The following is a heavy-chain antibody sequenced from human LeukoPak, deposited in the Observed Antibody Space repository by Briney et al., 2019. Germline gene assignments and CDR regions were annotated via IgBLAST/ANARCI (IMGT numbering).Heavy chain of an antibody. J-gene: IGHJ4*02. V-gene: IGHV4-59*08. CDR2: IYSSGSA. CDR1: GASINNNF. CDR3: ARHVEQWLTPFDY. Sequence: SETLSLTCTVSGASINNNFWTWIRQPPGKGLEWLGYIYSSGSANYNPSLKSRVIISGDTSKNQISLNLTSVTAADTAVYYCARHVEQWLTPFDYWGQGTLVTVSS. D-gene: IGHD6-19*01.